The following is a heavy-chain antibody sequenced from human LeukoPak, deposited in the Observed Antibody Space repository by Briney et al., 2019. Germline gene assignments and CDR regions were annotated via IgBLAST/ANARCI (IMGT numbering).Heavy chain of an antibody. D-gene: IGHD5-18*01. J-gene: IGHJ4*02. CDR3: ASRNIEDTAMVDY. Sequence: GSLRLSCAASGFTVSSIFMSWVRQPPGKGLEWIGEINHSGSTNYNPSLKSRVTISVDTSKNQFSLKLSSVTAADTAVYYCASRNIEDTAMVDYWGQGTLVTVSS. CDR1: GFTVSSIF. V-gene: IGHV4-34*01. CDR2: INHSGST.